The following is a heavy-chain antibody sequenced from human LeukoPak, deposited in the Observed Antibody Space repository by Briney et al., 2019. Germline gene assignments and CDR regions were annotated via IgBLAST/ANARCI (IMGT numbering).Heavy chain of an antibody. J-gene: IGHJ4*02. D-gene: IGHD1-1*01. Sequence: PSETLSLTCTVSGGSISNYYWSWIRQPAGKGLEWIGRIYTSGTTHYNPSLKSRVTMSVDTSKNQFSLNLSSVTAADTAVYYCARYVPVKTGMTRASFDYWGQGALVTVSS. CDR1: GGSISNYY. CDR3: ARYVPVKTGMTRASFDY. V-gene: IGHV4-4*07. CDR2: IYTSGTT.